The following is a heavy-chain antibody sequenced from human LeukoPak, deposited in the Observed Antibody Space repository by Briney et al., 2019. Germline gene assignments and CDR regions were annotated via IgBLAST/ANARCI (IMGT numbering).Heavy chain of an antibody. CDR1: GYTFTSYG. CDR2: IIPIFGTA. D-gene: IGHD5-12*01. CDR3: ARENGYDRDRELTL. V-gene: IGHV1-69*13. Sequence: GASVKVSCKASGYTFTSYGISWVRQAPGQGLEWMGGIIPIFGTANYAQKFQGRVTITADESTSTAYMELSSQRSEDTAVYYCARENGYDRDRELTLWGQGTLVTVSS. J-gene: IGHJ4*02.